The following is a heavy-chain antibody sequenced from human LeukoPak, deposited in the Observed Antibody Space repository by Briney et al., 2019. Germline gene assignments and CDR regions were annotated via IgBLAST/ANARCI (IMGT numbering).Heavy chain of an antibody. Sequence: PGGSLRLSCAASGFTFSSYSMNWVRQAPGKGLEWVSSISSSSSYIYYADSVKCRFTISRDNAKNSLYLQMNSLRAEDTAVYYCARSNGVGYFDYWGQGTLVTVSS. CDR3: ARSNGVGYFDY. V-gene: IGHV3-21*01. CDR1: GFTFSSYS. J-gene: IGHJ4*02. D-gene: IGHD2-8*01. CDR2: ISSSSSYI.